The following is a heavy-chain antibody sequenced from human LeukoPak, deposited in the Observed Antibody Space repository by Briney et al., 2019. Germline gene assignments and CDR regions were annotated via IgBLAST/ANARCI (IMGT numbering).Heavy chain of an antibody. Sequence: GGSLRLSCAASGFTVSSNEMSWVRQAPGKGLEWVSSISGGSTYYADSRKGRFTISRDNAKNSLYLQMNSLRAEDTAVYYCAELGITMIGGVWGKGTTVTISS. J-gene: IGHJ6*04. CDR2: ISGGST. D-gene: IGHD3-10*02. CDR3: AELGITMIGGV. CDR1: GFTVSSNE. V-gene: IGHV3-38-3*01.